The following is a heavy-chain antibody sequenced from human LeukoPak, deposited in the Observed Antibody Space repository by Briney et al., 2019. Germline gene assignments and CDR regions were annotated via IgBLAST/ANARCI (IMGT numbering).Heavy chain of an antibody. D-gene: IGHD6-6*01. Sequence: GGSLRLSCAASGFTFSSYGMHWVRQAPGKGLEWVAFIRYDGSNKYYADSVKGRFTISRDNSKNTLYLQMNSLRAEDTAVYCCAKDDAYSSSSAGTGTDYWGQGTLVTVSS. V-gene: IGHV3-30*02. CDR2: IRYDGSNK. J-gene: IGHJ4*02. CDR1: GFTFSSYG. CDR3: AKDDAYSSSSAGTGTDY.